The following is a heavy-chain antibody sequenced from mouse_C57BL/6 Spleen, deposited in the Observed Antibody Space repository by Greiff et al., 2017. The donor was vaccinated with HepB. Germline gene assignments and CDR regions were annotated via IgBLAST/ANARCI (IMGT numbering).Heavy chain of an antibody. Sequence: QVQLQQSGAELVRPGASVKLSCKASGYTFTDYYINWVKQRPGQGLEWIARIYPGSGNTYYNEKFKGKATLTAEKSSSTAYMQLSSLTSEDSAVYFCARGDLWYFDVWGTGTTVTVSS. CDR3: ARGDLWYFDV. CDR1: GYTFTDYY. J-gene: IGHJ1*03. V-gene: IGHV1-76*01. CDR2: IYPGSGNT.